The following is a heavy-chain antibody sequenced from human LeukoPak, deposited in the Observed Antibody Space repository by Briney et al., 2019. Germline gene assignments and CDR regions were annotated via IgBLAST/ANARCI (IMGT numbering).Heavy chain of an antibody. CDR3: ARIGRGGSTYLYGSGVDD. CDR1: GFTFSSYW. J-gene: IGHJ4*02. CDR2: IKQDGSEK. D-gene: IGHD3-10*01. Sequence: PGGSLRLSCAASGFTFSSYWMSWVRQAPGKGLEWVANIKQDGSEKYYVGSVKGRFTISRDNANNSVYLQMNSLRAEDTAVYYCARIGRGGSTYLYGSGVDDWGQGSLVTLSS. V-gene: IGHV3-7*01.